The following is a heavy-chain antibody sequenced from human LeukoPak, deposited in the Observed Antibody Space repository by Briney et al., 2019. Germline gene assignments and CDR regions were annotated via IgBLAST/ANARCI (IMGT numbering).Heavy chain of an antibody. CDR1: GYSFTSDW. J-gene: IGHJ3*02. D-gene: IGHD5-12*01. CDR3: ARLAPPRSFDI. V-gene: IGHV5-51*01. CDR2: IYPGDSDT. Sequence: GESLKISCKASGYSFTSDWIGWVGQMPGKGLEWMGIIYPGDSDTRYSPSFQGQVTISADKYISTAYLQWSSLKASDTAMYYCARLAPPRSFDIWGQGTMVTVSS.